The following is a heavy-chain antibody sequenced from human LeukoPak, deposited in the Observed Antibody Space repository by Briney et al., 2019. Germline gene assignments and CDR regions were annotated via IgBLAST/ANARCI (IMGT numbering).Heavy chain of an antibody. CDR1: GFTFSNYP. V-gene: IGHV3-30-3*01. CDR3: AKEIGDLVDY. D-gene: IGHD4-17*01. CDR2: ISYDESVK. J-gene: IGHJ4*02. Sequence: GGSLRPSCAASGFTFSNYPIHWVRQAPGKGLEWVAVISYDESVKYYADSVEGRFTVSRDNSKNTLYLQMNSLRAEDTAVYYCAKEIGDLVDYWGQGTLVTVSS.